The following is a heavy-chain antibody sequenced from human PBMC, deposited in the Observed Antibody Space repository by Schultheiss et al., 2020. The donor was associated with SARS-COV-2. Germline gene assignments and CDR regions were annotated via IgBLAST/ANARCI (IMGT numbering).Heavy chain of an antibody. CDR3: ARELGKVATITHDAFDI. CDR2: IYTSGST. Sequence: SETLSLTCTVSGGSISSGSYYWSWIRQPAGKGLEWIGRIYTSGSTNYNPSLKSRVTISVDTSKNQFSLKLSSVTAADTAVYYCARELGKVATITHDAFDIWGQGTMVTVSS. V-gene: IGHV4-61*02. CDR1: GGSISSGSYY. J-gene: IGHJ3*02. D-gene: IGHD5-12*01.